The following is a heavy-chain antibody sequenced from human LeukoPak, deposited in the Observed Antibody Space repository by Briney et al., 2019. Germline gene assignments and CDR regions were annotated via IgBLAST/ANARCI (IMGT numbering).Heavy chain of an antibody. CDR2: VYKSGRP. V-gene: IGHV4-59*01. J-gene: IGHJ6*04. CDR3: PGHYVSHRAIDV. CDR1: GGSISSYY. Sequence: SETLSLTCTVSGGSISSYYWSWIRQPPGKWLEWNGYVYKSGRPNYNPSLKRRVTISLDTSKNQFSLKLRSWTAAATPVFYCPGHYVSHRAIDVWGKGTTVTVSS. D-gene: IGHD3-16*01.